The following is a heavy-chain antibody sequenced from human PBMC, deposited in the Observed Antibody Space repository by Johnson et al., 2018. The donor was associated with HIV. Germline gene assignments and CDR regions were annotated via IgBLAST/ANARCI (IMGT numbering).Heavy chain of an antibody. V-gene: IGHV3-23*04. D-gene: IGHD6-6*01. CDR1: GFTFSTYG. Sequence: VQLAEFGGGLVQPGGSLRLSCAASGFTFSTYGMTWVRQAPGKGLEWVSAISGTGGTTYYADSVTGRFTISRDNAKNSLYLQMNSLRAEDTAVYYCARVQSIAAPYDAFDIWGQGTMVTVSS. CDR2: ISGTGGTT. CDR3: ARVQSIAAPYDAFDI. J-gene: IGHJ3*02.